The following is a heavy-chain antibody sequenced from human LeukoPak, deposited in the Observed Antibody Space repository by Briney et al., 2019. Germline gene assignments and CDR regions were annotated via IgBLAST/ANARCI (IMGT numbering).Heavy chain of an antibody. V-gene: IGHV3-30*18. J-gene: IGHJ5*02. CDR1: GFTFSSYG. CDR3: AKDLTGRDIVVVPA. Sequence: GGSLRLSCAASGFTFSSYGMHWVRHAPGKGLEWVAVISYDGSNKYYADSVKGRFTISRDNSKNTLYLQMNSLRAEDTAVYYCAKDLTGRDIVVVPAWGQGTLVTVSS. D-gene: IGHD2-2*01. CDR2: ISYDGSNK.